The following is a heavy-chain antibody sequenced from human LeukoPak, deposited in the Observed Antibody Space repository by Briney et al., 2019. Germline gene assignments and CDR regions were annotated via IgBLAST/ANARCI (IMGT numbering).Heavy chain of an antibody. J-gene: IGHJ4*02. Sequence: GGSLRLSCAASGFTFSNSAMSWVRQAPGKGLEWVSGIGGSGAGTYYAVSVKGRFTISRDNSKNTLYLQMNSLRAEDTAVYYCATTLHSGYYDLYWGQGTLVTVSS. CDR2: IGGSGAGT. D-gene: IGHD3-22*01. V-gene: IGHV3-23*01. CDR3: ATTLHSGYYDLY. CDR1: GFTFSNSA.